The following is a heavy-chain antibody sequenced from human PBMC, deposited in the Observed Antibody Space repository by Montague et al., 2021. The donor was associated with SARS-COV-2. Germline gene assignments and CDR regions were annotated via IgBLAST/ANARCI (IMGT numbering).Heavy chain of an antibody. CDR3: ARDAKSIAY. V-gene: IGHV3-11*01. Sequence: SLRLSCAASGFSFSDYYMSWVRQAPGKGLVWVSHITSFSTTYYADSVKGRFTISRDNAKNSLYLQMNSLRAEDTAVYFCARDAKSIAYWGQGTLVSVSS. CDR2: ITSFSTT. CDR1: GFSFSDYY. J-gene: IGHJ4*02.